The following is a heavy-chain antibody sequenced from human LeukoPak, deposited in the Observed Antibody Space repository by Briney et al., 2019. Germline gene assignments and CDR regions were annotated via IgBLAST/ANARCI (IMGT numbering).Heavy chain of an antibody. V-gene: IGHV4-61*01. CDR3: ASRWLDEDY. Sequence: PSETLSLTCTVSGGSLSSGNYFWTWIRQPPGKGLEWLGYIFYTGSTNYNPSLKSRVTISLNTTNNQFSLKLNYVTAAGPALYFGASRWLDEDYWGQGTLVTVAS. CDR2: IFYTGST. J-gene: IGHJ4*02. D-gene: IGHD6-19*01. CDR1: GGSLSSGNYF.